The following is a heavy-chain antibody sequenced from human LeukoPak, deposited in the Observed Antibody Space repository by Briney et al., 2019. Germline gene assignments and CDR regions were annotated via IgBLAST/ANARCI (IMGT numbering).Heavy chain of an antibody. V-gene: IGHV3-20*01. Sequence: AGGSLRLSCAASGFTFDDYGMGWVRQAPGKGLEWVSGINWSGGNSGYADSVKGRFTISRDNSENTVFLQMNRLRAEDTAIYHCAKDSARIHFNYWGQGTLVTLS. CDR1: GFTFDDYG. CDR2: INWSGGNS. J-gene: IGHJ4*02. D-gene: IGHD5-18*01. CDR3: AKDSARIHFNY.